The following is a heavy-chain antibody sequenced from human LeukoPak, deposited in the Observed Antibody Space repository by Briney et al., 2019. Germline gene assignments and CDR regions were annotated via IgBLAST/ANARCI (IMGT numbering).Heavy chain of an antibody. J-gene: IGHJ4*02. Sequence: GGSLRLSCAASGFTFSSYSMNWVRQAPGKGLEWVSSISSSSSYIYYADSVKGRFTISRDNAKNSLYLQMNSLRAEDTAVYYCASRPVLYGSGGGWGQGTLVTVSS. D-gene: IGHD3-10*01. CDR2: ISSSSSYI. V-gene: IGHV3-21*01. CDR1: GFTFSSYS. CDR3: ASRPVLYGSGGG.